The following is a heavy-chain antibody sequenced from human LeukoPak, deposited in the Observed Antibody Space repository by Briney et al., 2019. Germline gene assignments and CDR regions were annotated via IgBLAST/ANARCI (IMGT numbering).Heavy chain of an antibody. CDR2: INPNSGGT. CDR1: GYTFTGYY. J-gene: IGHJ4*02. V-gene: IGHV1-2*06. CDR3: ARDPADYVWGSYREHFDY. Sequence: ASVKVSCKASGYTFTGYYMHWERQAPGQGLEWMGRINPNSGGTNYAQKFQRRVTMTRNTSISTAYMELSRLRSDDTAVYYCARDPADYVWGSYREHFDYWGQGTLSPSPQ. D-gene: IGHD3-16*02.